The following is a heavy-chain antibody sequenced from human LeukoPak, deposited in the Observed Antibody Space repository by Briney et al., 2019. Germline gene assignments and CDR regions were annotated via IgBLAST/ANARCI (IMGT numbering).Heavy chain of an antibody. J-gene: IGHJ3*02. V-gene: IGHV4-4*07. CDR2: IYSSGST. D-gene: IGHD2-15*01. CDR3: ARGQWLYRVGPFDI. CDR1: GDSISSYY. Sequence: SEALSLTCTVSGDSISSYYWSWIRQPAGKGLEWIGRIYSSGSTDYNPSLKSRVTMSVDKSKNKVSLRLSSVTAADTAVYYCARGQWLYRVGPFDIWGQGTLATVSS.